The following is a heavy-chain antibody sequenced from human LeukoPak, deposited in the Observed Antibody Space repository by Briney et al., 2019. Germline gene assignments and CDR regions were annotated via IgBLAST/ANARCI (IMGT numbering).Heavy chain of an antibody. D-gene: IGHD1-26*01. J-gene: IGHJ4*02. CDR3: ARDRRYSGSYPLGY. CDR1: GYTFTGYY. Sequence: GASVKVSCKASGYTFTGYYMHWVRQAPGQGLEGMGRINPNSGGTNYAQKFQGRVTMTRDTSISTAYMELSRLRSDDTAVYYCARDRRYSGSYPLGYWGQGTLVTVSS. CDR2: INPNSGGT. V-gene: IGHV1-2*06.